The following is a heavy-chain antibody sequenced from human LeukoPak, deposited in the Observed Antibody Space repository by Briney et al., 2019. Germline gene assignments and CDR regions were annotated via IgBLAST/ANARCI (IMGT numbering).Heavy chain of an antibody. J-gene: IGHJ4*02. CDR3: AKDRPGLDY. CDR1: GFTFSSYS. V-gene: IGHV3-30*18. CDR2: TSYDGSNK. D-gene: IGHD2-8*02. Sequence: PGGSLRLSCAASGFTFSSYSMNWVRQAPGKGLEWVAVTSYDGSNKYYADSVKGRFTTSRDNSKNTLYLQMNSLRAEDTAVYYCAKDRPGLDYWGQGTLVTVSS.